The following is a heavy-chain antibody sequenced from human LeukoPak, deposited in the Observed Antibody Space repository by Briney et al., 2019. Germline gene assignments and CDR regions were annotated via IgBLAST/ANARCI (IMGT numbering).Heavy chain of an antibody. D-gene: IGHD3-16*01. V-gene: IGHV1-3*01. Sequence: WMGSINAGNGNTKCSQKFQGRVTITRDTSASTAYMELSSLRSEDTAVYYCARAVMEDYFDYWGQGTLVTVSS. CDR2: INAGNGNT. J-gene: IGHJ4*02. CDR3: ARAVMEDYFDY.